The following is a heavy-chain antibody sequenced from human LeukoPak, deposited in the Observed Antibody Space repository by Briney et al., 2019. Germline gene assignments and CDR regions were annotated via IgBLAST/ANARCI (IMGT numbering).Heavy chain of an antibody. J-gene: IGHJ4*02. V-gene: IGHV3-23*01. CDR2: INGGDYST. Sequence: GGSLRLSCAASGFTFSTSAMSWVRQAPGKGLQWLSSINGGDYSTYYADSVKGRFTISRDTSKNILYLQMNGLRTDDTAMYYCATANPTPRGINFDYWGQGTLVTVSS. CDR3: ATANPTPRGINFDY. CDR1: GFTFSTSA. D-gene: IGHD3-10*01.